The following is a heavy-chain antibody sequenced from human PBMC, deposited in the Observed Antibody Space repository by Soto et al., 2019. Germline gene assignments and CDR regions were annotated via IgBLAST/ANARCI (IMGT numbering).Heavy chain of an antibody. CDR1: AFTFNNYA. CDR3: AKSRYSDSSGDFYDY. Sequence: EVQLLESGGGLVQPGGSLSLSCAASAFTFNNYAMSWVRQAPGKGLEWVSGIGGSGRTTYYADSVKGRFTISRDNSNNTLFLQMNSQRAEDTAVYYCAKSRYSDSSGDFYDYWGQGTLVTVSS. V-gene: IGHV3-23*01. D-gene: IGHD3-22*01. CDR2: IGGSGRTT. J-gene: IGHJ4*02.